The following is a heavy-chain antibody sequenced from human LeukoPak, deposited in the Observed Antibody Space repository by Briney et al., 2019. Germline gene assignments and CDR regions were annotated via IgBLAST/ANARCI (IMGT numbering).Heavy chain of an antibody. J-gene: IGHJ4*02. V-gene: IGHV1-69*01. CDR3: TIIPNVILFTHYFEY. CDR2: IIPIFGTA. CDR1: GGTFSSYA. Sequence: SVKVSCKASGGTFSSYAISWVRQAPGQGLEWMGGIIPIFGTANYAQKFQGRVTITADESTSTAYMELTYVRSDDTAVYYCTIIPNVILFTHYFEYWGQGTLVTVSS. D-gene: IGHD2-21*01.